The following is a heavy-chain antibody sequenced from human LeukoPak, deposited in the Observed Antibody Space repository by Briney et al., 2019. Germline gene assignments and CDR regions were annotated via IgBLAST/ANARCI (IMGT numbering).Heavy chain of an antibody. D-gene: IGHD5-12*01. CDR3: ARQDIVATIYAFDI. Sequence: SQTLSLTCAVSGGSISSGGYSWSWIRQPPGKGLEWIGYIYHSGSTYYNPSLKSRVTISVDTSKNQFSLKLSSVTAADTAVYYCARQDIVATIYAFDIWGQGTMVTVSS. V-gene: IGHV4-30-2*03. CDR1: GGSISSGGYS. J-gene: IGHJ3*02. CDR2: IYHSGST.